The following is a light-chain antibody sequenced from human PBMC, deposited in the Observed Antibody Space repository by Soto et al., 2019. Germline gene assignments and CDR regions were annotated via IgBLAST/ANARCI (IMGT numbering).Light chain of an antibody. Sequence: QSVLTQPPSASGTPGQRVIISCSGSSSNIGSNYVYWYQQLPGTAPKLLIYNSNQQPSGVPDRFSGSRSGTSASLAISGLRSDDESDYYCASWDDSLRGVVFGGGTKLTVL. CDR1: SSNIGSNY. CDR2: NSN. J-gene: IGLJ2*01. CDR3: ASWDDSLRGVV. V-gene: IGLV1-47*02.